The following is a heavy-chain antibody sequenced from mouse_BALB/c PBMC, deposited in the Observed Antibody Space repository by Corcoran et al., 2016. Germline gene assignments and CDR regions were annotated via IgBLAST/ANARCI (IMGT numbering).Heavy chain of an antibody. CDR1: GYTFSSYW. V-gene: IGHV1-9*01. Sequence: QVQLQQSGAELMKPGASVKISCKATGYTFSSYWIEWVKQRPGHGLEWIGEILPGSGSTNYNEKFKGKATFTADTSSNTAYMQLSSLTSEDSAVYYCARERDTHGGFAYWGQGTLVTVSA. CDR2: ILPGSGST. J-gene: IGHJ3*01. CDR3: ARERDTHGGFAY.